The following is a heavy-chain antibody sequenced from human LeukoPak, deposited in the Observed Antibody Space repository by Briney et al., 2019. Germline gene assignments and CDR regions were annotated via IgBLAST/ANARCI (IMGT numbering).Heavy chain of an antibody. Sequence: GGSLRLSCAASGFTVRSNYMSWVRQPPGKGLEGVSIIYGGGSVFYADSVKGRFTISRDNSKNTLYLQMNSLRGEDTAVYYCARGGSYLSAFDIWGQGTMVTVSS. J-gene: IGHJ3*02. CDR3: ARGGSYLSAFDI. CDR1: GFTVRSNY. D-gene: IGHD1-26*01. V-gene: IGHV3-53*01. CDR2: IYGGGSV.